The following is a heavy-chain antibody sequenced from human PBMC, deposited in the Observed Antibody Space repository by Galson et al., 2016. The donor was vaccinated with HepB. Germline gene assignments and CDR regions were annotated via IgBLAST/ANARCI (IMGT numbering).Heavy chain of an antibody. D-gene: IGHD6-13*01. J-gene: IGHJ4*02. Sequence: SLRLSCAASGFTVSTFWMSWVRQAPGKGLEWVANIKQDGSEKYYVDSVKGRFTISRANVKNSLYQQMNGMRVEDTSLYYCAMIEQQVIGGGRYWGQGTLVTVSS. CDR2: IKQDGSEK. CDR1: GFTVSTFW. V-gene: IGHV3-7*01. CDR3: AMIEQQVIGGGRY.